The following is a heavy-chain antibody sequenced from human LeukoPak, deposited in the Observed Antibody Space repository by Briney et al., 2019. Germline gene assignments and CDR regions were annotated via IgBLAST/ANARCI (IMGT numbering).Heavy chain of an antibody. CDR3: AKGLGFLPQFDY. CDR1: GFTFTTEA. V-gene: IGHV3-23*01. CDR2: ISDSGRTT. D-gene: IGHD7-27*01. J-gene: IGHJ4*02. Sequence: GGSLRLSCAVSGFTFTTEAMTWVRQAPGMGLEWVSTISDSGRTTYYADSVKGRFTISRDNSKNTVYLQMNSLRAEDTALYYCAKGLGFLPQFDYWGQGTLVAVSS.